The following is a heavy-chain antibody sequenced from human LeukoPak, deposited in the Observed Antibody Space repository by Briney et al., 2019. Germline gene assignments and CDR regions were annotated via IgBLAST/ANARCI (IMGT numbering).Heavy chain of an antibody. V-gene: IGHV1-18*01. D-gene: IGHD3-3*01. J-gene: IGHJ6*03. CDR1: GYIFTSYG. CDR2: ISAYNGNT. Sequence: ASVKVSCKASGYIFTSYGISWVRQAPGQGLEWMGWISAYNGNTNYAQKLQGRVTMTTDTSTSTAYMELRSLRSDDTAMYYCARVYDFWAFDYYYMDVWGKGTTVTISS. CDR3: ARVYDFWAFDYYYMDV.